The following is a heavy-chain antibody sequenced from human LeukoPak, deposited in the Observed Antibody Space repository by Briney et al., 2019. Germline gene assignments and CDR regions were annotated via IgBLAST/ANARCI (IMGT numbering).Heavy chain of an antibody. Sequence: GGSLRPSCAASGFTFSSYAMSWVRQAPGKGLEWVSAISGSGGSTYYADSVKGRFTISRDNSRNTLYLQVNSLRAEDTAVYYCAKDPKPLWFGELLLNWFDPWGQGTLITVSS. CDR2: ISGSGGST. J-gene: IGHJ5*02. CDR1: GFTFSSYA. CDR3: AKDPKPLWFGELLLNWFDP. V-gene: IGHV3-23*01. D-gene: IGHD3-10*01.